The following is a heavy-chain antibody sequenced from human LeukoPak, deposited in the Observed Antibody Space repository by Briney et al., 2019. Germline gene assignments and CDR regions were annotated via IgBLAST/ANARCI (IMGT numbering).Heavy chain of an antibody. CDR3: ARTNYVTNWFDP. V-gene: IGHV4-34*01. D-gene: IGHD3-16*01. Sequence: SETLSLTCAVYGGSFSGYYWSWIRQPPGKGLEWIGEINHSGSTNYNPSLKSRVTISVDTSKNQFSLKLSSVTAADTAVYYCARTNYVTNWFDPWGQGTLVTVSS. J-gene: IGHJ5*02. CDR2: INHSGST. CDR1: GGSFSGYY.